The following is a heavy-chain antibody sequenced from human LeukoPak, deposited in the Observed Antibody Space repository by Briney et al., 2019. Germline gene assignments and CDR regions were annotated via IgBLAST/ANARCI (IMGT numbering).Heavy chain of an antibody. CDR1: GYTFTTYW. D-gene: IGHD3-10*01. Sequence: GEPRSFSCQGSGYTFTTYWIAWFRKLPGKGREWLGIFYPGDSETSNSPPFRGQATISADKSITAAYLQWSSLKASDTAMYYCARHIRDGSGSYYPDYWGQGTPVTVSS. V-gene: IGHV5-51*01. CDR2: FYPGDSET. CDR3: ARHIRDGSGSYYPDY. J-gene: IGHJ4*02.